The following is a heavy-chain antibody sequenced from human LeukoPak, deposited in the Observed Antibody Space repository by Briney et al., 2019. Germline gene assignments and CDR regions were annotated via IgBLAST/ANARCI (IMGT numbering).Heavy chain of an antibody. CDR2: IYFTGST. D-gene: IGHD5-18*01. CDR3: ARHPYSFGFSRIDY. Sequence: PSETLSLTCTVSGASITNSNYYWGWIRQSPGKGLEWIGGIYFTGSTYFYNPSLKSRVSMSVDTSKNQFSLKVSSVTAADTAVYYCARHPYSFGFSRIDYWGQGTLVTVSS. J-gene: IGHJ4*02. V-gene: IGHV4-39*01. CDR1: GASITNSNYY.